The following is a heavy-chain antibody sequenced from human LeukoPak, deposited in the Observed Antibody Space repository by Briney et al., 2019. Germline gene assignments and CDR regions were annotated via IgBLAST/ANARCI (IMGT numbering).Heavy chain of an antibody. V-gene: IGHV6-1*01. CDR2: TYYRSKWYN. J-gene: IGHJ4*02. CDR1: GDSVSSNSAA. Sequence: SQTLSLTCAISGDSVSSNSAAWNWIRQSPSRGLEWLGRTYYRSKWYNDYAVSVKSRITINPDTSKNQFSLQLNSVTPEDTAVYYCARGPMIDTYSHPPAILHFDYWGQGTLVTVSS. D-gene: IGHD3-22*01. CDR3: ARGPMIDTYSHPPAILHFDY.